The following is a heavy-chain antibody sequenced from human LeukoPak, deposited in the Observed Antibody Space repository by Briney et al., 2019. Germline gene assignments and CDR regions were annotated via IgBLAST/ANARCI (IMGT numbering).Heavy chain of an antibody. CDR1: GFSLSTSGMC. CDR3: ARIPFRRGAFHYYDSSGYIA. Sequence: SGPALVKPTQTLTLTCTFSGFSLSTSGMCVGWIRQPPGKALEWLARIDWDDDKYYSTSLKTRLTISKDTSKNQVVLTMTNMDPVDTATYYCARIPFRRGAFHYYDSSGYIAWGQGTLVTVSS. J-gene: IGHJ5*02. CDR2: IDWDDDK. D-gene: IGHD3-22*01. V-gene: IGHV2-70*11.